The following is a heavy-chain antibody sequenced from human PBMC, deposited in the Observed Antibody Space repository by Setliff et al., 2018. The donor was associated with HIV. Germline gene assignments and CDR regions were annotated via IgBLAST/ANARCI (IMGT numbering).Heavy chain of an antibody. D-gene: IGHD2-21*02. J-gene: IGHJ4*02. CDR2: IYNSGST. CDR3: ARDTVGDSRVTEFDY. Sequence: SETLSLTCSVSGGSISSGSYYWSWIRQPAGKGLEWIGRIYNSGSTIYNPSLKSRVTLSLDTSKNQLSLRLSSMTAADTAVYYCARDTVGDSRVTEFDYWGQGTLVTVSS. CDR1: GGSISSGSYY. V-gene: IGHV4-61*02.